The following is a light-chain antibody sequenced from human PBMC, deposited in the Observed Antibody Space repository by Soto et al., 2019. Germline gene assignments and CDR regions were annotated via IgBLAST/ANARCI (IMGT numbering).Light chain of an antibody. Sequence: QSALAQPASVSGSPGQSITLSCTGSSSDVVSYNLVSWYQHRPGKAPKLIIYEDAKRPSGVSDRFSGSKSADTASLTISGLQDEDLADYYFCSYAGGNTYVFGTGTKLTVL. V-gene: IGLV2-23*01. CDR2: EDA. CDR1: SSDVVSYNL. J-gene: IGLJ1*01. CDR3: CSYAGGNTYV.